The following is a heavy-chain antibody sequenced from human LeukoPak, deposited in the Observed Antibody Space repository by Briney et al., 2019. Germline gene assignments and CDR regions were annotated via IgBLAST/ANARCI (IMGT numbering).Heavy chain of an antibody. V-gene: IGHV4-39*01. CDR3: ARQDIVVVPAAYAL. D-gene: IGHD2-2*01. J-gene: IGHJ4*02. CDR1: GGSISSSSYY. Sequence: SETLSLTCTVSGGSISSSSYYWGWIRQPPGKGLEWIGSIYYSGSTYYNPSLKSRVTISVDTSKNQFSLKLSSVTAADTAVYYCARQDIVVVPAAYALWGQGTLVTVSS. CDR2: IYYSGST.